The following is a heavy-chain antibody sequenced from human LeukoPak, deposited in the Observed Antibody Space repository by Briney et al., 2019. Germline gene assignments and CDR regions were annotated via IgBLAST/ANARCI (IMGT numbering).Heavy chain of an antibody. V-gene: IGHV1-2*04. Sequence: ASVKVSCKASGYTFTGYYMHWVRQAPGQGLEWMGWINPNSGGTNYAQKFQGWVTMTRDTSISTAYMELSRLRSDDTAVYYCATDLFHTAMVRDYWGQGTLVTVSS. CDR3: ATDLFHTAMVRDY. J-gene: IGHJ4*02. D-gene: IGHD5-18*01. CDR1: GYTFTGYY. CDR2: INPNSGGT.